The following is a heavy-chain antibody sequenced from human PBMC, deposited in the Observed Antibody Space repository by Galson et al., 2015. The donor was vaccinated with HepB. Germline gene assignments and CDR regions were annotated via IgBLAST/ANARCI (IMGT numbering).Heavy chain of an antibody. CDR2: INAGNGNT. V-gene: IGHV1-3*01. J-gene: IGHJ1*01. CDR1: GYTFTSYA. CDR3: ARPYSSGWLYFQH. Sequence: SVKVSCKASGYTFTSYAMHWVRQAPGQRLEWMGWINAGNGNTKYSQKFQGRVTITRDTSASTAYMELSSLRSEDTAVYYCARPYSSGWLYFQHWGQGTLVTVSS. D-gene: IGHD6-19*01.